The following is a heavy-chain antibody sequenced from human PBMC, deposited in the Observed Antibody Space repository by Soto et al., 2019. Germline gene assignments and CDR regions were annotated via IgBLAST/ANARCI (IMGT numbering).Heavy chain of an antibody. D-gene: IGHD3-10*01. Sequence: ASVKVSCKASGDTFTSYYMCWVRQAPGQGLEWMGIINPSGGSTSYAQKFQGRVTMTRDTSTSTVYMELSSLRSEDTAVYYCAIIRVPADFDYWGQGTLVTVSS. J-gene: IGHJ4*02. V-gene: IGHV1-46*03. CDR2: INPSGGST. CDR3: AIIRVPADFDY. CDR1: GDTFTSYY.